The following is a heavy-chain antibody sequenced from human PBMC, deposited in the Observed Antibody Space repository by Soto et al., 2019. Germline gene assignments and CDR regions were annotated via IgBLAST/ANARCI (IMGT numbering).Heavy chain of an antibody. D-gene: IGHD6-19*01. V-gene: IGHV3-53*04. J-gene: IGHJ4*02. CDR3: ARHGAGGPTLLDY. CDR2: IYSGGST. CDR1: GFTVSSNY. Sequence: PGGSLRLSCAASGFTVSSNYMSWVRQAPGKGLEWVSVIYSGGSTYYADSVKSRFTISRHNSKNTLYLQMNSLRAEDTAVYYCARHGAGGPTLLDYWGQRTLVTVSS.